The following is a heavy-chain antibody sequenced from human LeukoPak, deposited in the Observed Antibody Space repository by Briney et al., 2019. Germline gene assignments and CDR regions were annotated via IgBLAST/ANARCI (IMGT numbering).Heavy chain of an antibody. V-gene: IGHV3-21*01. CDR1: GITLSGYT. CDR3: AREGKYCTGVLCYDEH. Sequence: GGSLRLSCAASGITLSGYTMTWVRRAPGKGLEWDSSISTTSNSIYYADSVKGRFTISRDNAKNSLYLQVNSLRVEDTAVYYCAREGKYCTGVLCYDEHWGQGTLVTVS. CDR2: ISTTSNSI. D-gene: IGHD2-8*02. J-gene: IGHJ1*01.